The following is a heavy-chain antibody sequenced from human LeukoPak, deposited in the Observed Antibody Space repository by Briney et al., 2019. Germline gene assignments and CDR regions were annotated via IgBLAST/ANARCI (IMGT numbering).Heavy chain of an antibody. V-gene: IGHV4-38-2*01. Sequence: PSETLSLTCAVSGYSISSGYYWGWIRQPPGKGLEWIGSIYYSGSTNYNPSLKSRVTISVDTSKNQFSLKLSSVTAADTAVYYCARRAFMITFGGVPHDAFDIWGQGTMVTVSS. CDR1: GYSISSGYY. CDR2: IYYSGST. J-gene: IGHJ3*02. D-gene: IGHD3-16*01. CDR3: ARRAFMITFGGVPHDAFDI.